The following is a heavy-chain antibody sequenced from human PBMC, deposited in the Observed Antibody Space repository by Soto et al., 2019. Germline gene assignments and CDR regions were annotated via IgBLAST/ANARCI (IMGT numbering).Heavy chain of an antibody. CDR3: AKGVRGYDAFDI. Sequence: GGSLRLSXAVSGFTFSSHAVSWVRQAPGKGLEWFSAVSGSGFSTYYVDSVKGRFTISRDNSKNTLYLQMNSLRAEDTAVYFCAKGVRGYDAFDIWGQGTMVTV. CDR2: VSGSGFST. V-gene: IGHV3-23*01. CDR1: GFTFSSHA. D-gene: IGHD3-10*02. J-gene: IGHJ3*02.